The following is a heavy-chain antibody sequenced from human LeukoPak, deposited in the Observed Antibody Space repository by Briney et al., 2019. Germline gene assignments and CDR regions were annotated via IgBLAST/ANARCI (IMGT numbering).Heavy chain of an antibody. V-gene: IGHV3-23*01. Sequence: GGSLGLSCAASGFTFSSYAMSWVRQAPGKGLEWVSAISGSGGSTYYADSVKGRFTISRDNSKNTLYLQMNGLRAEDTAVYYCAKPSTWGAAVTTYYFDYWGQGTLVTVSS. D-gene: IGHD4-17*01. CDR2: ISGSGGST. J-gene: IGHJ4*02. CDR3: AKPSTWGAAVTTYYFDY. CDR1: GFTFSSYA.